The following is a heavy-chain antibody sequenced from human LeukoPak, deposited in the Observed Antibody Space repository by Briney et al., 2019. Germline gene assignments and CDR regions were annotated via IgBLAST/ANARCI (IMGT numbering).Heavy chain of an antibody. CDR1: GFTFSSYG. V-gene: IGHV3-30*02. D-gene: IGHD2-15*01. CDR2: IRYDGSNK. CDR3: AKLFGSWSCSGGSCYLDY. Sequence: GGSLRLSCAASGFTFSSYGMHWVRQAPGKGLEWVAFIRYDGSNKYYADSVKGRFTTSRDNSKNTLYLQMNSLRAEDTAVYYCAKLFGSWSCSGGSCYLDYWGQGTLVTVSS. J-gene: IGHJ4*02.